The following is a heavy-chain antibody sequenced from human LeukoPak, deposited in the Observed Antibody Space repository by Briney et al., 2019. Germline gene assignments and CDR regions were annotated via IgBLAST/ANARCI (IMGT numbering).Heavy chain of an antibody. J-gene: IGHJ4*02. CDR1: GGSISSSSYY. Sequence: PSETLSLTCTVSGGSISSSSYYWGWIRQPPGKGLEWIGSIYYSGSTYYNPSLKSRVTISVDTSKNQFSLKLSSVTAADTAVYYCARPHSTSPYYFDYWGQGTLVTVSS. CDR3: ARPHSTSPYYFDY. V-gene: IGHV4-39*07. D-gene: IGHD2-2*01. CDR2: IYYSGST.